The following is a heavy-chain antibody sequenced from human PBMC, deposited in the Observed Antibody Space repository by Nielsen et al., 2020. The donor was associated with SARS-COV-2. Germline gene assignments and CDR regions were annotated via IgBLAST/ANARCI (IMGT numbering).Heavy chain of an antibody. CDR2: IDTNIGKP. CDR1: GYSFSRYP. Sequence: ASVKVSCKASGYSFSRYPMNWVRQAPGQGLEWMGWIDTNIGKPTPAQGFTGRFVFSSDTSVSTASLQISTLRAEDTAVYYCARVRDFDWPKKENAFDIWGQGTMVTVSS. J-gene: IGHJ3*02. D-gene: IGHD3-9*01. CDR3: ARVRDFDWPKKENAFDI. V-gene: IGHV7-4-1*02.